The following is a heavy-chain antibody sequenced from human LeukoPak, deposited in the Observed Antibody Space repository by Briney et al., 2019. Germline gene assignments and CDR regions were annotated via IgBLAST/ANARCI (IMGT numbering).Heavy chain of an antibody. V-gene: IGHV4-59*01. J-gene: IGHJ4*02. CDR1: GGSMSSYY. CDR3: ARQCICGTSLSYFNY. CDR2: IYDSGST. D-gene: IGHD2-15*01. Sequence: SETLPPTRTVSGGSMSSYYGSWIRQPPGKGLEWIGNIYDSGSTNYNPSLKSRVTISVDTSKNQCHLKLSSVTAADTAVYYCARQCICGTSLSYFNYWGQGTLVNVSS.